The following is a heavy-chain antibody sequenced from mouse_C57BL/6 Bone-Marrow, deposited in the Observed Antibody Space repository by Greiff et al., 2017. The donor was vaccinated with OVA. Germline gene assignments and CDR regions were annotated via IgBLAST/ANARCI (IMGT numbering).Heavy chain of an antibody. Sequence: QVQLQQSGAELVRPGTSVKMSCKASGYTFTNYWIGWAKQRPGHGLEWIGDIYPGGGYTNYNEKFKGKATLTADKSSSTAYMQFSSLTSEDSAIYYGARGYYGSSFYYFDYWGQGTTLTVSS. CDR1: GYTFTNYW. V-gene: IGHV1-63*01. J-gene: IGHJ2*01. D-gene: IGHD1-1*01. CDR2: IYPGGGYT. CDR3: ARGYYGSSFYYFDY.